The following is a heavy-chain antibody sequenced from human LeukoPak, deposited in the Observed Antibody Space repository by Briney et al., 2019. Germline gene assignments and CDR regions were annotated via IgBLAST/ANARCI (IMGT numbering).Heavy chain of an antibody. V-gene: IGHV4-59*01. Sequence: SETLSLTCTVSGGSISSYYWSWIRQPPGKGLEWIGYIYYSGSTNYNPSLKSRVTISVDTSKNQFSLKLSSVTAADTAVYYCARQKTYYYDSSGYYPDAFDIWGQGTMVTVSS. J-gene: IGHJ3*02. D-gene: IGHD3-22*01. CDR1: GGSISSYY. CDR3: ARQKTYYYDSSGYYPDAFDI. CDR2: IYYSGST.